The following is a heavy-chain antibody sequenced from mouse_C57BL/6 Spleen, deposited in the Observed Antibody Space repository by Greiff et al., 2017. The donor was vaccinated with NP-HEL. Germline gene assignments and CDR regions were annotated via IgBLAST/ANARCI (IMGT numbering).Heavy chain of an antibody. Sequence: EVMLVESGGGLVKPGGSLKLSCAASGFTFRSYAMSWVRQTPEKRLEWVATISDGGSYTYYPDNVKGRFTISRDNAKNNLYLQMSHRKSEDTAMDYCARGGDYVWYFDVWGTGTTVTVSS. J-gene: IGHJ1*03. V-gene: IGHV5-4*03. CDR1: GFTFRSYA. CDR2: ISDGGSYT. D-gene: IGHD2-13*01. CDR3: ARGGDYVWYFDV.